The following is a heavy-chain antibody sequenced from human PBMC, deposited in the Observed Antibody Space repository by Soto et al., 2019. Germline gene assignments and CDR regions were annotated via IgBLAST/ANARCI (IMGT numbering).Heavy chain of an antibody. Sequence: ASVKVSCKASGYTFTGYYMHWVRQAPGQGLEWMGWINPNSGGTNYAQKFQGWVSMTRDTSISTAYMERSRLRSDDTAVYSCARSGAKSGSYYYMDVWGKGTTVTVSS. CDR1: GYTFTGYY. CDR3: ARSGAKSGSYYYMDV. CDR2: INPNSGGT. D-gene: IGHD7-27*01. J-gene: IGHJ6*03. V-gene: IGHV1-2*04.